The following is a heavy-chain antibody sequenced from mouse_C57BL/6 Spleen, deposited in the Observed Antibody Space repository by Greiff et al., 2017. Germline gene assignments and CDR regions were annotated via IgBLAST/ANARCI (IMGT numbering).Heavy chain of an antibody. CDR3: ARWSDYDYAMDY. D-gene: IGHD2-4*01. J-gene: IGHJ4*01. Sequence: QVQLQQSGTELVKPGASVKLSCTASGYTFTSYWMHWVKQRPGQGLEWIGYINPSNGGTNYNDKFKSKATLTVDKSSSTAYMQLSSLTSEDSAVYYCARWSDYDYAMDYWGQGTSVTVSS. V-gene: IGHV1-53*01. CDR2: INPSNGGT. CDR1: GYTFTSYW.